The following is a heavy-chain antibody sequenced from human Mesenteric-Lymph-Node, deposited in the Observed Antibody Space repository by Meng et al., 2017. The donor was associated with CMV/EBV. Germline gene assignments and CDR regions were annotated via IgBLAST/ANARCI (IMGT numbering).Heavy chain of an antibody. D-gene: IGHD6-19*01. V-gene: IGHV4-34*01. Sequence: GSLRLSCAVYGGSFSGYYWSWIRQPPGKGLEWIGEINHSGSTNYNPSLKSRVTISVDTSKNQFSLKLSSVTAADTAVYYCASGRAGGWYSEYFQHWGQGTLVTVSS. J-gene: IGHJ1*01. CDR3: ASGRAGGWYSEYFQH. CDR1: GGSFSGYY. CDR2: INHSGST.